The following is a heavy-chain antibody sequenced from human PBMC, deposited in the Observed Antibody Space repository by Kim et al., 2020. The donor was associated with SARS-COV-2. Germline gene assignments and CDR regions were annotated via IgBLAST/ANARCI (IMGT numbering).Heavy chain of an antibody. V-gene: IGHV3-49*04. Sequence: GGSLRLSCTASGFTFGDYAMSWVRQAPGKGLEWVGFIRSKAYGGTTEYAASVKGRFTISRDDSKSIAYLQMNSLKTEDTAVYYCTREIRYFDWLLRSDYYFYGMDVWGQGNTVTVSS. CDR1: GFTFGDYA. CDR3: TREIRYFDWLLRSDYYFYGMDV. D-gene: IGHD3-9*01. CDR2: IRSKAYGGTT. J-gene: IGHJ6*01.